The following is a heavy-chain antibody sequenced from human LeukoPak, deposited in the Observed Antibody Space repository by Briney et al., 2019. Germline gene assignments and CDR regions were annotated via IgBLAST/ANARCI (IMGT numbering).Heavy chain of an antibody. Sequence: GGSLRLSCVASGFTFSHYWMTWYRQAPGKGLEWVANLNQDGSIQAYGDSVRGRFTISRDNAKNSVYIQMNSLRVEDTAMYFCARAHNVADVWGRGTKVTVSS. CDR2: LNQDGSIQ. J-gene: IGHJ3*01. CDR1: GFTFSHYW. D-gene: IGHD2-8*01. CDR3: ARAHNVADV. V-gene: IGHV3-7*01.